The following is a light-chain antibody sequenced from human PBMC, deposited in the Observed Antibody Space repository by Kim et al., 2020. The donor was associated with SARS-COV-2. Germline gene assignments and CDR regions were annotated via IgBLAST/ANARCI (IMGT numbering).Light chain of an antibody. J-gene: IGKJ5*01. CDR3: QQYSSSPIT. CDR2: GAS. CDR1: QSVSSSY. Sequence: EIVLTQSPGTLSLSPGERATLSCRASQSVSSSYLAWYQQKPGQAPRLLIYGASSRATGIPDRFSGSGSGTDFTLTISSLEPEDFAVYSCQQYSSSPITFVQGTRLEIK. V-gene: IGKV3-20*01.